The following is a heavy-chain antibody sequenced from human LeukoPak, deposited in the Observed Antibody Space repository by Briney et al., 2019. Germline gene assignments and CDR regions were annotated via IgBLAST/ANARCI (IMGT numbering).Heavy chain of an antibody. D-gene: IGHD3-10*01. CDR2: MTPTSGNT. CDR1: GYTFTTYD. V-gene: IGHV1-8*02. Sequence: ASVKVSCKASGYTFTTYDINWVRQATGQGLEWMGWMTPTSGNTGYAQKFQGRVTLTRNTSTNTAYMELSSLRSDGTAVYYCARNPYRSGAMDVWGQGTTVTVSS. CDR3: ARNPYRSGAMDV. J-gene: IGHJ6*02.